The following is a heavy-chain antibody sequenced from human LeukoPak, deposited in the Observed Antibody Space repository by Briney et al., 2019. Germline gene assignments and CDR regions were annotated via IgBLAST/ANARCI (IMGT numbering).Heavy chain of an antibody. CDR1: GYTFTAYY. CDR3: ACRYCASSNCDNIAFDI. CDR2: INPNNGGS. Sequence: ASVKVSCKASGYTFTAYYIHWVRQAPGQGLEWMGWINPNNGGSNHAQKFQGRVTLNTDTSITTASMELDRLSSDDTAVYYRACRYCASSNCDNIAFDIWGQGTMVTVSS. D-gene: IGHD2-2*01. J-gene: IGHJ3*02. V-gene: IGHV1-2*02.